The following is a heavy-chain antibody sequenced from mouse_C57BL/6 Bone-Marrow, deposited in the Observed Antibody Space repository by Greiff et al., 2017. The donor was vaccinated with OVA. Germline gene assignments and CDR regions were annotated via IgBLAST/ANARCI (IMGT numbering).Heavy chain of an antibody. CDR2: IYPRDGST. J-gene: IGHJ2*01. Sequence: VQLQQSGPELVKPGASVKLSCKASGYTFTSYDINWVKQRPGQGLEWIGWIYPRDGSTKYNEKFKGKATLTVDTSSSTAYMELHSLPSEDSAVYVSAREGPDGNYVVDDWGKGTTLTVSS. CDR1: GYTFTSYD. V-gene: IGHV1-85*01. D-gene: IGHD2-1*01. CDR3: AREGPDGNYVVDD.